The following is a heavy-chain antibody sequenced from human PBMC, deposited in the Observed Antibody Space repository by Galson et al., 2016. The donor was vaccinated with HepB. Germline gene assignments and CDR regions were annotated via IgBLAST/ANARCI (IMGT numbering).Heavy chain of an antibody. CDR2: ISYDGSNK. CDR3: ARDADIVKVPAAIRADY. V-gene: IGHV3-30*04. D-gene: IGHD2-2*02. J-gene: IGHJ4*02. CDR1: GLTFRSYA. Sequence: SLRLSCAASGLTFRSYAMHWVRQAPGKGLERVAVISYDGSNKYYADSVKGRFTISRDNSKNTLYLQMNSLRAEDTAVYYCARDADIVKVPAAIRADYWGQGTLVTVSS.